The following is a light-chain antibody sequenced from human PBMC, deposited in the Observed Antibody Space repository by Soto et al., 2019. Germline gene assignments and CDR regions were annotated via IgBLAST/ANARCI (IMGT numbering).Light chain of an antibody. Sequence: DIQMTQSPSTLSASVGDRVTITCRASQSISNWLDWYQQKPGKAPKLLIYDASSLESGVPSRFSGSGSGTEFTLTISSLQPDDFATYYCQQYNSYSWTFGQGTTGDIK. V-gene: IGKV1-5*01. CDR3: QQYNSYSWT. CDR2: DAS. CDR1: QSISNW. J-gene: IGKJ1*01.